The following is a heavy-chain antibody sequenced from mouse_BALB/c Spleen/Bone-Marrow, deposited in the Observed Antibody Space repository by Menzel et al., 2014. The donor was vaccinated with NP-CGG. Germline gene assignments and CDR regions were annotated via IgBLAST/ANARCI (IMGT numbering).Heavy chain of an antibody. V-gene: IGHV14-3*02. J-gene: IGHJ3*01. CDR3: ARLDLFDY. CDR2: IDPASGDI. CDR1: GFYIKDTY. Sequence: EVKLVESGAELVKPGASVKLSCTASGFYIKDTYMHWVKQSPEQGLEWIGRIDPASGDIKYDPKFQGKATITADTSSNTPHMQLRSQTSEDTAVYYCARLDLFDYWGQGTLVIVSA.